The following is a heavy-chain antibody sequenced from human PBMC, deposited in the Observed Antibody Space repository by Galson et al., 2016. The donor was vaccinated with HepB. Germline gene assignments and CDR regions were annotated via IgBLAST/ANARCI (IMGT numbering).Heavy chain of an antibody. D-gene: IGHD2-21*01. CDR3: VTDPVVVGGGY. Sequence: SVKVSCKVSGFTLTELSIHWMRQAPGKGLEWMGGLDPEEGKKVYSQKFQGRVIMTEDTSTDTAYMELGSLRSEDTAVYYCVTDPVVVGGGYWGQGTLVIVSS. J-gene: IGHJ4*02. CDR1: GFTLTELS. CDR2: LDPEEGKK. V-gene: IGHV1-24*01.